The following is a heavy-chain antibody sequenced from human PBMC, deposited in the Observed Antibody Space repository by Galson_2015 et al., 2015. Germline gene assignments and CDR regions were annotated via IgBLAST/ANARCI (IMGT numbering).Heavy chain of an antibody. Sequence: ETLSLTCTVSGGSISSYYWSWIRQPPGTGLEWIGYIYYSGSTNYNPSLKSRVTISVDTSKNQFSLKLSSVTAADTAVYYCARGPFGTFDYWGQGTLVTVSS. CDR2: IYYSGST. CDR1: GGSISSYY. D-gene: IGHD6-13*01. V-gene: IGHV4-59*01. CDR3: ARGPFGTFDY. J-gene: IGHJ4*02.